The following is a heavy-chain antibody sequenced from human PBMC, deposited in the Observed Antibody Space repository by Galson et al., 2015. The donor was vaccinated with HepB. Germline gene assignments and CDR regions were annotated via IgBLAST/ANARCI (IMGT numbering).Heavy chain of an antibody. CDR3: AQDLTYYYGSGISRAYGLDV. D-gene: IGHD3-10*01. Sequence: SLRLSCAASGFTFEDYAMHWVRQVPGKGLEWVSGISWNSDFTGYADSVRGRFTISRDNAKYSLYLQMNSLRADDTALYYCAQDLTYYYGSGISRAYGLDVWGQGTPVTVAS. J-gene: IGHJ6*02. CDR1: GFTFEDYA. V-gene: IGHV3-9*01. CDR2: ISWNSDFT.